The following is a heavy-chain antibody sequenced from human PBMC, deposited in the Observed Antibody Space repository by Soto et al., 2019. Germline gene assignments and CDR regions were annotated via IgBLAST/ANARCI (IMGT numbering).Heavy chain of an antibody. Sequence: VGSLRLSCSGFGFNFSDYYMNWSRQSPVKGLEWVSSILSLESHKYYAASVMGRFSVSRDNAKRSLFLQMNNLRAEDTGIYFCATGQKDTSNRPSFDSWG. CDR1: GFNFSDYY. CDR3: ATGQKDTSNRPSFDS. V-gene: IGHV3-11*01. D-gene: IGHD2-8*01. J-gene: IGHJ5*01. CDR2: ILSLESHK.